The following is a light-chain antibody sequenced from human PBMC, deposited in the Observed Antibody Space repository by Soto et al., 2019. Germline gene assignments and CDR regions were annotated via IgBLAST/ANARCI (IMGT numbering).Light chain of an antibody. CDR3: SSYGGTTNLV. CDR2: EVN. CDR1: SSDVGGYNY. Sequence: QSALTQPPSASGSPGQSVTISCTGASSDVGGYNYVSWYQQHPGKAPKLMIYEVNKRPSGVPDRFSASKFGNTASLTVSGLQGEDEADYYCSSYGGTTNLVFGGGTKLTVL. V-gene: IGLV2-8*01. J-gene: IGLJ2*01.